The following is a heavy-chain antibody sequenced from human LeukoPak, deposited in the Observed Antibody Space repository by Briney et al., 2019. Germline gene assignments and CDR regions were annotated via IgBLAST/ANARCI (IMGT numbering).Heavy chain of an antibody. J-gene: IGHJ4*02. CDR3: AENSGIYFRAFDY. Sequence: SETLSLTCTVSGGSISITSYYWGWIRQPPGKGLEWIGSIYYSGSTYYNPSLKSRVTISVDTSKNQFSLKLSSVTAADTAVYYCAENSGIYFRAFDYWGQGTLVTVSS. V-gene: IGHV4-39*07. D-gene: IGHD1-26*01. CDR2: IYYSGST. CDR1: GGSISITSYY.